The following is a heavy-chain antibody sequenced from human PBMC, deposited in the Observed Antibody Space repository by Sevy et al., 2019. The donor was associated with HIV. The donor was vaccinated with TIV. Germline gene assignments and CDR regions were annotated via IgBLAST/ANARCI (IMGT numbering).Heavy chain of an antibody. CDR1: GFAFTNYYA. Sequence: GGSLRLSCTASGFAFTNYYAMHWVRQAPGKGLEGVALISYDGNAKFYADSGKGRVTITRDNFKNTLNLQMNVLTTEDTAVYYGARPRANYVDHYFFYAMDVWGQWTTVTVSS. J-gene: IGHJ6*02. CDR3: ARPRANYVDHYFFYAMDV. CDR2: ISYDGNAK. D-gene: IGHD4-17*01. V-gene: IGHV3-30-3*01.